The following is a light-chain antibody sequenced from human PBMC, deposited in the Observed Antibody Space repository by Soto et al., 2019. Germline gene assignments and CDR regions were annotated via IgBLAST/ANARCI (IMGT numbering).Light chain of an antibody. CDR1: NIGTQS. V-gene: IGLV3-21*02. J-gene: IGLJ1*01. Sequence: SYELTQSPSVSVAPGQTARITCGGNNIGTQSVHWFQQRPGRAPVLVVFDDSDRPSGIPERFSGSKSGSTATLTITRVEAGDEADYYCQVWDSSLLHHVFGTGTKLTVL. CDR3: QVWDSSLLHHV. CDR2: DDS.